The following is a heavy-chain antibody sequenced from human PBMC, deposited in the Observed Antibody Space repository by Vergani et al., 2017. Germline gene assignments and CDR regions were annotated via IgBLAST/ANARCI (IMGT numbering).Heavy chain of an antibody. CDR2: ISSSSSTI. Sequence: EVQLVESGGGLVKPGGSLRLSCAASGFTFSSYSMNWVRQAPGKGLEWVSSISSSSSTIYYADSVKGRFTISRDNAKNSLYLQMNSLRAEDTAVYYCARATGDYCSSTSCYPGYFDLWGRGTLVTVSS. CDR1: GFTFSSYS. CDR3: ARATGDYCSSTSCYPGYFDL. J-gene: IGHJ2*01. V-gene: IGHV3-21*01. D-gene: IGHD2-2*01.